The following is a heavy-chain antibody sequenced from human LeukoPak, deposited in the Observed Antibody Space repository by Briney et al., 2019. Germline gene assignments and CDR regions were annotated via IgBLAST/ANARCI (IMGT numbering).Heavy chain of an antibody. D-gene: IGHD5-24*01. J-gene: IGHJ4*02. CDR2: IYAGNSDT. CDR1: GYKFSNYW. Sequence: PGESLKISCTGSGYKFSNYWIGWVRQMPGKGLEWMAIIYAGNSDTKYSPSFQGQVSISTDRSINTAYLQWSSLKASDTAIYYCAILNHPDGRVYWGQGTLVTVSS. V-gene: IGHV5-51*01. CDR3: AILNHPDGRVY.